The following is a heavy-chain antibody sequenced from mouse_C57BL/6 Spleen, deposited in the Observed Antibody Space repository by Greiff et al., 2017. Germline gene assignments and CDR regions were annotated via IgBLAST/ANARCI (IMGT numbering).Heavy chain of an antibody. J-gene: IGHJ3*01. D-gene: IGHD2-3*01. Sequence: VQLQQSGAELMKPGASVKLSCKATGYTFTGYWIEWVKQRPGHGLEWIGEILPGSGSTYYNEKFKGKATFTADTSSNTAYMQLSSLTTEDSANYYGVSEGGHYYGYSAWFACWGQGTLVTVAA. V-gene: IGHV1-9*01. CDR3: VSEGGHYYGYSAWFAC. CDR2: ILPGSGST. CDR1: GYTFTGYW.